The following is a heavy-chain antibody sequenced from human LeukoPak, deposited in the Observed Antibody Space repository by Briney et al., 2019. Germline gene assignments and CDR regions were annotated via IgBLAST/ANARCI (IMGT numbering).Heavy chain of an antibody. Sequence: GGSLRLSCAASGFTFSSYWMHWVRQAPGKGLVWVSRNNSDGSSTSYADSVKGRFTISRDNAKNTLYLQMNSLRAEDTAVYYCARDRITIFGVVSEHYMDVWGKGTTVTVSS. V-gene: IGHV3-74*01. CDR1: GFTFSSYW. D-gene: IGHD3-3*01. CDR3: ARDRITIFGVVSEHYMDV. CDR2: NNSDGSST. J-gene: IGHJ6*03.